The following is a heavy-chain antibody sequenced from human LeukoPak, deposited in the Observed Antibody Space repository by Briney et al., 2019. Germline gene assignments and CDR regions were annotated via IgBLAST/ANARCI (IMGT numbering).Heavy chain of an antibody. V-gene: IGHV3-20*04. D-gene: IGHD5-18*01. J-gene: IGHJ6*03. CDR1: GLTFDDYG. CDR3: AREGHVGVVDTPFWYYYMDV. Sequence: GGSLRLSCAASGLTFDDYGMSWVRQAPGKGLEWVSGINWNGGSTGYADSVKGRFTISRDNAKNSLYLQMNSLRAEDTALYYCAREGHVGVVDTPFWYYYMDVWGKGTTVTVSS. CDR2: INWNGGST.